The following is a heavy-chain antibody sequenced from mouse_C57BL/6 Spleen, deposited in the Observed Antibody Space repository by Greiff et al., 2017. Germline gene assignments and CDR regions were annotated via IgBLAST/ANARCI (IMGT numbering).Heavy chain of an antibody. D-gene: IGHD1-1*01. J-gene: IGHJ4*01. CDR1: GFTFSDYG. Sequence: EVKLVESGGGLVKPGGSLKLSCAASGFTFSDYGMHWVRQAPEKGLEWVAYISSGSSTIYYADTVKGRFTIARDNAKNTLFLQMTSLRSEDTAMYYGARRNYGGYYAMDYWGQGTSVTVSS. CDR3: ARRNYGGYYAMDY. CDR2: ISSGSSTI. V-gene: IGHV5-17*01.